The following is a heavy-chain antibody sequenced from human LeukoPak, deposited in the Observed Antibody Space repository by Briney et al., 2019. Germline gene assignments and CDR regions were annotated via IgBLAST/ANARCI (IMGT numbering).Heavy chain of an antibody. CDR3: ARFGLRPN. CDR1: GGSFSGYY. V-gene: IGHV4-34*01. Sequence: SETLSLTCAVYGGSFSGYYWSWIRQPPGKGLEWIGEINHSGSTNYNPSLKSRVTISVDTSKNQFSLKLSSVTAADTAVYYCARFGLRPNWGQGTLVTVSS. D-gene: IGHD3/OR15-3a*01. J-gene: IGHJ4*02. CDR2: INHSGST.